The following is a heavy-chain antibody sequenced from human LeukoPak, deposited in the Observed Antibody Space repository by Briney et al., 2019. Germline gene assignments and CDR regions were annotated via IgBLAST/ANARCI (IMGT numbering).Heavy chain of an antibody. CDR1: GFTFSSYA. CDR3: ARSPVGTQTGDY. CDR2: ISYDGSNK. J-gene: IGHJ4*02. D-gene: IGHD7-27*01. Sequence: GGSLRLSCAASGFTFSSYAMHWVRQAPGKGLEWVAVISYDGSNKYYADSVKGRFTISRDNSKNTLYLQMNSLRAEDTAVYYCARSPVGTQTGDYWGQGTLVTVSS. V-gene: IGHV3-30-3*01.